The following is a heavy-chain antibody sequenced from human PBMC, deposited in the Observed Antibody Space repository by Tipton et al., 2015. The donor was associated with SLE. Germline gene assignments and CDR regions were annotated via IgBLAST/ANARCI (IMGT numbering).Heavy chain of an antibody. V-gene: IGHV4-39*07. D-gene: IGHD4-11*01. CDR2: VHYSGTT. Sequence: TLSLTCTVSGGSIRSSSYYWGWIRQPPGKGLEWIGNVHYSGTTYHNPALKSRVLMSVDTAKNQFSLKLNSVTAADTAVYYCARAASNFDYYYIDVWGKGATVTVSS. J-gene: IGHJ6*03. CDR1: GGSIRSSSYY. CDR3: ARAASNFDYYYIDV.